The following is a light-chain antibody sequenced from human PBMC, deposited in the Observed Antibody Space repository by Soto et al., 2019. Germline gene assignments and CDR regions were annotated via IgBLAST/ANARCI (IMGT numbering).Light chain of an antibody. CDR2: WAS. J-gene: IGKJ3*01. CDR3: QQYYNTPPT. V-gene: IGKV4-1*01. Sequence: DIVMTQSPDLLAVSLGERATINCKSSQSVLYSSNNKNYLAWYQQKPGQPPKLVIYWASTRGSGVPDRFSGSGSGTDFALTISSLQAEDVAVSYCQQYYNTPPTFGPGTKVDIK. CDR1: QSVLYSSNNKNY.